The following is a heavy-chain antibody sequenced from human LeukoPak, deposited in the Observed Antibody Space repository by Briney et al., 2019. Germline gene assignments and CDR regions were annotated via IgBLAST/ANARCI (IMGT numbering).Heavy chain of an antibody. CDR2: IYYSGST. V-gene: IGHV4-61*01. Sequence: SETLSLTCTVSGGSFSSGSYYWGWIRQPPGTGLEWIGYIYYSGSTNYNPSLKSRVTTSVDTSKNQFSLKLSSVTAADTAVYYCARDRSSSSWYPRAFDIWGQGTMVTVSS. J-gene: IGHJ3*02. D-gene: IGHD6-13*01. CDR3: ARDRSSSSWYPRAFDI. CDR1: GGSFSSGSYY.